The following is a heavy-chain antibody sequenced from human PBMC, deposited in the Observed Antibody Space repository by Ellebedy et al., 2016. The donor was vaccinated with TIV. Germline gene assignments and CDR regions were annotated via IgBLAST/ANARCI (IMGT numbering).Heavy chain of an antibody. CDR1: GYTLTELS. CDR2: FDPEDGET. J-gene: IGHJ4*02. CDR3: ATAILGAYYYDSSGPTDFDY. D-gene: IGHD3-22*01. V-gene: IGHV1-24*01. Sequence: ASVKVSCXVSGYTLTELSMHWVRQAPGKGLEWMGGFDPEDGETIYAQKFQGRVTMTEDTSTDTAYMELSSLRSEDTAVYYCATAILGAYYYDSSGPTDFDYWGQGTLVTVSS.